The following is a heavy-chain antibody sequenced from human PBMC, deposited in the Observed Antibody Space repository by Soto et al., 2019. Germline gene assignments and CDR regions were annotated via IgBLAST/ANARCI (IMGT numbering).Heavy chain of an antibody. CDR3: ERDRGSCFFGQDYWGMDV. V-gene: IGHV3-7*05. CDR2: IKQDGSEK. Sequence: EVRLMESGGGLVQPGGSLRLSCAASGVTFSGYWMSWARQAPGKGLEWVANIKQDGSEKYSVDSVKGRFTISRDNAQDLLYLQMNSLRVEDTAIYHCERDRGSCFFGQDYWGMDVWGQGTTVIVSS. D-gene: IGHD6-19*01. CDR1: GVTFSGYW. J-gene: IGHJ6*02.